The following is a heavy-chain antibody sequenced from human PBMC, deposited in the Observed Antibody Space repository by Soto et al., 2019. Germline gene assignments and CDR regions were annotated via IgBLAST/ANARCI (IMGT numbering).Heavy chain of an antibody. CDR3: AKSRYSDSSGDFYDY. D-gene: IGHD3-22*01. V-gene: IGHV3-23*01. J-gene: IGHJ4*02. Sequence: GGSLRLSCAASGLIFSNYAMSWVRQAPGKGLEWVSGFSGSGGSTYYADSVKGRFTISRDNSKNTVYLQMNSLRAEDTALYYCAKSRYSDSSGDFYDYWGQGTLVTVSS. CDR1: GLIFSNYA. CDR2: FSGSGGST.